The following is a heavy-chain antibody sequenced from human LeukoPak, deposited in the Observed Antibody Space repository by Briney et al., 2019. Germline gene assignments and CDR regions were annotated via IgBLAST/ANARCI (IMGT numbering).Heavy chain of an antibody. D-gene: IGHD6-19*01. J-gene: IGHJ1*01. CDR3: ARSTLPGRSGRTEFFQH. Sequence: AGGSLRLSCAASGFTFSNYYMTWIRQAPGKGLQWISFIRDSGNTIYYADSVEDRFTISRDNAKNSLYLQMHSLRAEDTAMYYCARSTLPGRSGRTEFFQHWGQGTLVTVSS. CDR2: IRDSGNTI. CDR1: GFTFSNYY. V-gene: IGHV3-11*01.